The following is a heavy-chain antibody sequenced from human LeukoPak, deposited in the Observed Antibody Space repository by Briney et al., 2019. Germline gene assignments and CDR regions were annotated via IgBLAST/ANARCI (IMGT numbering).Heavy chain of an antibody. J-gene: IGHJ4*02. CDR1: GGSFSGYY. CDR3: ARCGKDGDYVQN. V-gene: IGHV4-34*09. Sequence: SETLSLTCAVYGGSFSGYYWSWIRQPPGKGLEWIGYIYYSGSTYYNPSLTSRVTISVDTSKNQFSLKLSSVTAADTAVYYCARCGKDGDYVQNWGQGTLVTVSS. D-gene: IGHD4-17*01. CDR2: IYYSGST.